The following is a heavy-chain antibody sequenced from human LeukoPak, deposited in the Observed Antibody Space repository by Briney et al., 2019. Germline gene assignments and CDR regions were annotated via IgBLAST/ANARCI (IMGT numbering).Heavy chain of an antibody. CDR2: IKSKTDGGTT. CDR3: TTKVRYDFWSGYYDAFEI. CDR1: GFTFSNAW. Sequence: GGSLRLSCAASGFTFSNAWMSWVRQAPGKGLEWVGRIKSKTDGGTTDYAAPVKGRFTISRDDSKNTLYLQMNSLKTEDTAVYYCTTKVRYDFWSGYYDAFEIWGQGTMVTVSS. D-gene: IGHD3-3*01. V-gene: IGHV3-15*01. J-gene: IGHJ3*02.